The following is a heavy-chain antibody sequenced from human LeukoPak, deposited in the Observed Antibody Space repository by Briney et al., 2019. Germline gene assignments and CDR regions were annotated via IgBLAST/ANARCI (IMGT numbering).Heavy chain of an antibody. J-gene: IGHJ5*02. Sequence: ASVKVSCKASGYTFTSYDINGVRQATGQGREGMGWMNPNSGNTGYAQKFQGRVTMTRNTSISTAYMELSRLRSEDTAVYYCARQQWLVKSYNWFDPWGQGTLVTVSS. D-gene: IGHD6-19*01. CDR3: ARQQWLVKSYNWFDP. V-gene: IGHV1-8*01. CDR1: GYTFTSYD. CDR2: MNPNSGNT.